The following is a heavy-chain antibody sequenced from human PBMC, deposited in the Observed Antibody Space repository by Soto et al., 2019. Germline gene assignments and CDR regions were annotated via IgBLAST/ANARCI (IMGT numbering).Heavy chain of an antibody. CDR1: GGADNSVTYY. J-gene: IGHJ5*02. CDR2: IYFTGST. V-gene: IGHV4-61*03. Sequence: PSETLSLTCTVSGGADNSVTYYWSWVRQPPGKGLESIGHIYFTGSTNYNPSLKSRVTMSLDTSRNHFSLKLSSVTAADTAVYYCTRGPPRVQWFDPWGLGTLVTVSS. CDR3: TRGPPRVQWFDP.